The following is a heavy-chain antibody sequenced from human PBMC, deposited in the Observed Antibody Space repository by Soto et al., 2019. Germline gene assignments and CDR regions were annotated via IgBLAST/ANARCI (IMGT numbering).Heavy chain of an antibody. CDR1: SGSISTANW. CDR2: IYHSGDT. D-gene: IGHD2-15*01. V-gene: IGHV4-4*02. J-gene: IGHJ4*02. Sequence: QVPLQESGPRLVRPSGTLSLTCTVSSGSISTANWWSWVRQPPGRGLEWIGEIYHSGDTNYNLSLKSRVTLSVDKSKNQFSRRLTSVTAADTAMYYCARRGGGVVLAATTPFDYWGQGNVVTVSP. CDR3: ARRGGGVVLAATTPFDY.